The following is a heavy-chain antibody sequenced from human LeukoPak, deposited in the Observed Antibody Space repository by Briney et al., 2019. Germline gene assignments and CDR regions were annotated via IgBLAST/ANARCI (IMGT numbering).Heavy chain of an antibody. CDR3: VRDHHWGFDS. CDR2: IRSRPSTI. Sequence: GGSLRLSCAASGFTFTSYSMTWVRQAPGKGLEWVSYIRSRPSTIYYADSVKGRFTISRDDAKNSLYLQMNSLRAEGTAIYYCVRDHHWGFDSWGQGTQVTVSS. V-gene: IGHV3-48*01. D-gene: IGHD7-27*01. CDR1: GFTFTSYS. J-gene: IGHJ4*02.